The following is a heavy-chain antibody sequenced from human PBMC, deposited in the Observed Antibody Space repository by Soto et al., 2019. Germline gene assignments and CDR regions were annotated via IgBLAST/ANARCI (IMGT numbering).Heavy chain of an antibody. CDR2: IGTIGDT. D-gene: IGHD4-17*01. CDR3: VRGQEVGAHFFDF. Sequence: GGSLRLSCEVSGFTFRSFDFHWVRQPPGKGPEWVATIGTIGDTYYPVSVKGRFTVSRENANSSVSLQMHSLRVEDTAVYFCVRGQEVGAHFFDFWGQGAPVTVSS. V-gene: IGHV3-13*01. J-gene: IGHJ4*02. CDR1: GFTFRSFD.